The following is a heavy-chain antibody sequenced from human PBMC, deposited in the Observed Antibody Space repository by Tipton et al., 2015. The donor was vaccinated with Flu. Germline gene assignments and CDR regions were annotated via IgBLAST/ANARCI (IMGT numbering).Heavy chain of an antibody. CDR2: VCYTGST. V-gene: IGHV4-59*01. CDR1: GGSTSSYY. D-gene: IGHD3-10*01. J-gene: IGHJ5*02. CDR3: ARIQGGYYGSESYDT. Sequence: TLSLTCSLSGGSTSSYYWSWIRQPPGKGLEWIGYVCYTGSTYYNPSLTSRVTISVDTSKNQFSLELISVSAADTAVYYCARIQGGYYGSESYDTWGRGMLVTVSS.